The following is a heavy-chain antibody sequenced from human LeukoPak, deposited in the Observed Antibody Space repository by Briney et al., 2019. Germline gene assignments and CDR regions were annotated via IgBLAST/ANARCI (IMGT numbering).Heavy chain of an antibody. CDR3: ARGRKKYCGGDCYSDYFDY. Sequence: GGSLRLSCAASGFTFSSYWMHWVRQAPGKGLVWVSRINSDGSSTSYADSVKGRFTISRDNAKNTLYLQMNSLRAEDTAVYYCARGRKKYCGGDCYSDYFDYWGQGTLVTVSS. CDR2: INSDGSST. D-gene: IGHD2-21*02. V-gene: IGHV3-74*01. J-gene: IGHJ4*02. CDR1: GFTFSSYW.